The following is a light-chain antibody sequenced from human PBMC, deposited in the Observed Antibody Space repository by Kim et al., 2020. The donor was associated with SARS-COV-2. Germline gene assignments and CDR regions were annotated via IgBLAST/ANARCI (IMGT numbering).Light chain of an antibody. V-gene: IGKV3-20*01. CDR1: QSITGL. CDR2: GAS. J-gene: IGKJ2*01. CDR3: QQYGSSPYT. Sequence: EIVLTQSPGTLSLSPGERATLSCRASQSITGLLDWYQQKPGQAPRLLIYGASSRATGIPDRFSGSGSGTDFTLTISRLEPEDFAVYYCQQYGSSPYTCGQGTKLEIK.